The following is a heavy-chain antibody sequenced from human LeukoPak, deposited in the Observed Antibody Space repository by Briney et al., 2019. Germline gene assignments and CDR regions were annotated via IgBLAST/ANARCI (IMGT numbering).Heavy chain of an antibody. J-gene: IGHJ4*02. V-gene: IGHV4-31*03. CDR2: IYYSGST. CDR3: ARDTYYYDSSGYYYFDY. CDR1: GGSISSGGYY. Sequence: SETLSLTCTVSGGSISSGGYYWSWIRQHPGKGLEWIGYIYYSGSTYYNPSLKSRVTISVDTSKNQFSLKLSSVTAADTAVYYCARDTYYYDSSGYYYFDYWGQGTLVTVSP. D-gene: IGHD3-22*01.